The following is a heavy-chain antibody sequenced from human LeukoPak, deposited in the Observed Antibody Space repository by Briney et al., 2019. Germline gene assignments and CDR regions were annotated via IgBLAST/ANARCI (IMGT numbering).Heavy chain of an antibody. CDR3: ARDLGGIYFDY. V-gene: IGHV4-59*01. D-gene: IGHD1-26*01. CDR1: DASISGYY. CDR2: IHFSGST. Sequence: SETLSLTCTVSDASISGYYWSWIRQPPGKGLEWIGSIHFSGSTNYNPSLRSRVTISVDTSKNQLSLKQSSVTAADTAVYYCARDLGGIYFDYWGQGTLVTVSS. J-gene: IGHJ4*02.